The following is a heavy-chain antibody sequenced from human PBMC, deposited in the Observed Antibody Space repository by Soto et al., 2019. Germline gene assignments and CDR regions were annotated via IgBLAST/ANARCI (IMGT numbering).Heavy chain of an antibody. Sequence: SVKVSCKASGGTFSSYTISWVRQAPGQGLEWMGRIIPILGIANYAQKFQGRVTITADKSTSTAYMELSSLRSEDTAVYYCAREIGGRYYMDVWGKGTTVPSP. D-gene: IGHD2-15*01. CDR2: IIPILGIA. V-gene: IGHV1-69*04. J-gene: IGHJ6*03. CDR3: AREIGGRYYMDV. CDR1: GGTFSSYT.